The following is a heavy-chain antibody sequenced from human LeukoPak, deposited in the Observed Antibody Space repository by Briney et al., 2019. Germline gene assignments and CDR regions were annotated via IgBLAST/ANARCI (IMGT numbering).Heavy chain of an antibody. CDR1: GGSISSSSYY. V-gene: IGHV4-39*01. J-gene: IGHJ4*02. CDR2: IYYSGST. CDR3: ARGRAVATYYFDY. Sequence: SETLSLTCTVSGGSISSSSYYWGWIRQPPGKGLEWIGSIYYSGSTYYNPSLKSRVTISVDTSKNQFSLKLSSVTAADTAVYYCARGRAVATYYFDYWGQGTLVTVSS. D-gene: IGHD5-12*01.